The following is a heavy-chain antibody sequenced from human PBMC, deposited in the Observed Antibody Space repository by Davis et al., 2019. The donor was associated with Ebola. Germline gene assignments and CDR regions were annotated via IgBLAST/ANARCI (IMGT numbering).Heavy chain of an antibody. Sequence: PSETLPLTCAVYGGSFSGYYWSWIRQPPGKGLEWIGYIYYSGSTNYNPSLKRRVTISVDTSKNQFSLKLSSVTAADTAVYYCARVYYGGNPLLEFYYFDYWGQGTLVTVSS. CDR3: ARVYYGGNPLLEFYYFDY. V-gene: IGHV4-59*01. J-gene: IGHJ4*02. CDR2: IYYSGST. D-gene: IGHD4-23*01. CDR1: GGSFSGYY.